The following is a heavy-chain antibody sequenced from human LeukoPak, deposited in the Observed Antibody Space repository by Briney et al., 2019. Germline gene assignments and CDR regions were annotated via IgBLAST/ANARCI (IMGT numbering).Heavy chain of an antibody. D-gene: IGHD2-2*02. CDR2: ISGSGGST. J-gene: IGHJ4*02. CDR1: GYSISSGYY. Sequence: ETLSLTCTVSGYSISSGYYWGWIRQPPGKGLEWVSAISGSGGSTYYADSVKGRFTISRDNSKNTLYLQMNSLRAEDTAVYYCATPGPYQLLYRAFDYWGQGTLVTVSS. CDR3: ATPGPYQLLYRAFDY. V-gene: IGHV3-23*01.